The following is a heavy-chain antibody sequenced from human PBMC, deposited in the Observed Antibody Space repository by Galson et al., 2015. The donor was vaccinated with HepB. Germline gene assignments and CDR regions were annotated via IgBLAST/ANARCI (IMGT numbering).Heavy chain of an antibody. V-gene: IGHV1-18*01. CDR2: ISAYNGNT. Sequence: SVKVSCKASGYTFTGYGISWVRQAPGQGLEWMGWISAYNGNTNYAQKLQGRVTMTTDTSTSTAYMELRSLRSDDTAVYYCARDLLPLKSWYDAFDIWGQGTMVTVSS. J-gene: IGHJ3*02. CDR1: GYTFTGYG. D-gene: IGHD6-13*01. CDR3: ARDLLPLKSWYDAFDI.